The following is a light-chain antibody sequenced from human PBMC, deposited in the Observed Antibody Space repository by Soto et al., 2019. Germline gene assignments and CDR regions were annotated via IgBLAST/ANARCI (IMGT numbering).Light chain of an antibody. CDR1: QSISSW. V-gene: IGKV1-5*01. Sequence: MTQSPATLSAYVGDRVTIHCRASQSISSWLAWYQQKPGKAPKLLIYAASTLQSGVPSRFSGSGSGTDFTLTISCLQSEDFATYYCQQYYSYPPTFGQGSNADIK. J-gene: IGKJ1*01. CDR3: QQYYSYPPT. CDR2: AAS.